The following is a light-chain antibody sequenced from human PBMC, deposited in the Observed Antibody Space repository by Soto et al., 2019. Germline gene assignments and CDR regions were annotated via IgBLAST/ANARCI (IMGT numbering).Light chain of an antibody. Sequence: QSVLTQPASVSGSPGQSITISCTGTSSDVGGYNYVSWYQQHPGKAPKLMIYDVSNRPSGVSSRFSGSKSGNTASLAISGLQAEDEADYYCSSYTSSSTLWVFGSGTNVTVL. V-gene: IGLV2-14*01. J-gene: IGLJ1*01. CDR1: SSDVGGYNY. CDR2: DVS. CDR3: SSYTSSSTLWV.